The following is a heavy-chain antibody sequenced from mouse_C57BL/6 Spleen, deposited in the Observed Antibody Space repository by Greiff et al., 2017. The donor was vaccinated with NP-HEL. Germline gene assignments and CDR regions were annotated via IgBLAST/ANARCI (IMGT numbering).Heavy chain of an antibody. CDR2: IDPSDSYT. J-gene: IGHJ2*01. CDR3: ARYGYGNYPYYFDY. CDR1: GYTFTSYW. D-gene: IGHD2-1*01. V-gene: IGHV1-69*01. Sequence: VQLQQPGAELVMPGASVKLSCKASGYTFTSYWMHWVKQRPGQGLEWIGEIDPSDSYTNYNQKFKGKSTLTVDKSSSTAYMQLSSLTSEDSAVYYCARYGYGNYPYYFDYWGQGTTLTVSS.